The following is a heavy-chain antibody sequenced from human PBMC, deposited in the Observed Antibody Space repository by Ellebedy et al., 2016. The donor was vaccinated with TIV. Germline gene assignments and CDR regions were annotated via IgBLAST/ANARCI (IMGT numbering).Heavy chain of an antibody. D-gene: IGHD3-9*01. Sequence: GGSLRLXXAASGFTFSSYAMSWVRQAPGKGLEGVANIKQDGSETHYVDSVKGRFTISRDNAKNSLYLQMNSLRAEDTAVYYCARESGRYFDWLPQMNYYYYYGMDVWGQGTTVTVSS. CDR2: IKQDGSET. CDR1: GFTFSSYA. V-gene: IGHV3-7*01. J-gene: IGHJ6*02. CDR3: ARESGRYFDWLPQMNYYYYYGMDV.